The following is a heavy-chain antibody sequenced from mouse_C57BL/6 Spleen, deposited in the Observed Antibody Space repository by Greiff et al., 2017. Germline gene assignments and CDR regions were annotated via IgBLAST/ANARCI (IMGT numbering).Heavy chain of an antibody. CDR1: GFTFSSYG. D-gene: IGHD1-1*01. V-gene: IGHV5-6*01. J-gene: IGHJ2*01. CDR2: ISSGGSYT. CDR3: ARHSFTTVDYFDY. Sequence: EVQRVESGGDLVKPGGSLKLSCAASGFTFSSYGMSWVRQTPDKRLEWVATISSGGSYTYYPDSVKGRFTISRDKTKNTLYLQMRSLKSEDAAIYYCARHSFTTVDYFDYWGQGTTLTVSS.